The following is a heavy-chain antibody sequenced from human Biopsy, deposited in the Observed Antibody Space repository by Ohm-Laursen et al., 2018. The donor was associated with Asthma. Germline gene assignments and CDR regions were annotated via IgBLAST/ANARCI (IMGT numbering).Heavy chain of an antibody. CDR1: GFSISSYG. V-gene: IGHV3-33*01. D-gene: IGHD3-10*01. Sequence: SLRLSCTASGFSISSYGMHWVRQAPGKGLEWVTLIWYDGSKKYYSESVKGRFTIARDNSKNALYLQMNSLRVEDTAVYYCARGREGSGSYFTSHWFDPWGQGTLVTVSS. CDR2: IWYDGSKK. CDR3: ARGREGSGSYFTSHWFDP. J-gene: IGHJ5*02.